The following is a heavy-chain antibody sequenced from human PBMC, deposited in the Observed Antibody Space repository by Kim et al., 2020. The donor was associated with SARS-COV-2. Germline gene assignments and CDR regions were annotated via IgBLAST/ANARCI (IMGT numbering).Heavy chain of an antibody. CDR1: GFTFNTYG. J-gene: IGHJ4*02. CDR2: ISYDGSHK. V-gene: IGHV3-30*18. Sequence: GGSLRLSCAASGFTFNTYGMHWVRQAPGKGLEWVAVISYDGSHKYYEDSVKGRFTISRDNSKNTLYLQMNRLRIEDTAVYYCAKSFSGSYFGYDYWGQGTLGTVS. D-gene: IGHD1-26*01. CDR3: AKSFSGSYFGYDY.